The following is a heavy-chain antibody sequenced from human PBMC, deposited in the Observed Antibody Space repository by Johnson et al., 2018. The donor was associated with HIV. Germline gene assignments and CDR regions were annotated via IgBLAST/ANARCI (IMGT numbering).Heavy chain of an antibody. CDR3: AKSAAAGTVKVAFDI. Sequence: VQLVESGGGLIKPGGSLRLSCAASGFTFNNYAMSWVRQAPGKGLEWVSAISGGGVNTYFADSVKGRFTISRDNSKNTLYLQMNSLRAEDTAVYYCAKSAAAGTVKVAFDIWGQGTMVTVSS. CDR1: GFTFNNYA. V-gene: IGHV3-23*04. D-gene: IGHD6-13*01. CDR2: ISGGGVNT. J-gene: IGHJ3*02.